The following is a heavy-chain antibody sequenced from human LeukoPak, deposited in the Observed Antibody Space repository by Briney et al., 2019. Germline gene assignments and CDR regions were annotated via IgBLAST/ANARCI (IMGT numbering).Heavy chain of an antibody. D-gene: IGHD4-11*01. Sequence: SETLSLTCTVSGYSIRSGYFCGWIRQPPGKGLEWVGSMYHGGNPNYNPSLKSRVTISLDTSKNQFSLKLRSVTAADTAVYYCVRDDYTNYGEVRGQGTLVTVSS. CDR3: VRDDYTNYGEV. V-gene: IGHV4-38-2*02. J-gene: IGHJ4*02. CDR1: GYSIRSGYF. CDR2: MYHGGNP.